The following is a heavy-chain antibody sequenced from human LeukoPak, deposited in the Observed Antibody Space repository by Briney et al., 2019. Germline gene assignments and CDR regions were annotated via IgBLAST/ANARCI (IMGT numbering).Heavy chain of an antibody. J-gene: IGHJ4*02. CDR2: IIPILGIA. CDR1: GYTFIAYY. Sequence: SVKVSCKASGYTFIAYYMYWVRQAPGQGLEWMGRIIPILGIANYAQKFQGRVTITADKSTSTAYMELSSLRSEDTAVYYCARGGVVRGVIIPFDYWGQGTLVTVSS. V-gene: IGHV1-69*04. D-gene: IGHD3-10*01. CDR3: ARGGVVRGVIIPFDY.